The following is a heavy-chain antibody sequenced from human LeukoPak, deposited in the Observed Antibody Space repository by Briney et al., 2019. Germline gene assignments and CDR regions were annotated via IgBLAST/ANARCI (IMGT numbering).Heavy chain of an antibody. CDR1: GYTLTELS. J-gene: IGHJ4*02. Sequence: VKVSYKVSGYTLTELSMHWVRQAPGQGLEWMGWISAYNGNTNYAQKLQGRVTMTTDTSTSTAYMELRSLRSDDTAVYYCARDRFSGYYDSSAYRGYFDYWGQGTLVTVSS. CDR3: ARDRFSGYYDSSAYRGYFDY. V-gene: IGHV1-18*01. CDR2: ISAYNGNT. D-gene: IGHD3-22*01.